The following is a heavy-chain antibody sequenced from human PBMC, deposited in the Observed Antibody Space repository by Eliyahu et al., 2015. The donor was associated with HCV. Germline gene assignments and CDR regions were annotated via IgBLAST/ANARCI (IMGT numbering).Heavy chain of an antibody. CDR3: AKPNKESGYYATPLDY. J-gene: IGHJ4*02. CDR1: GFGFPSYW. CDR2: IDPSDSYT. D-gene: IGHD3-22*01. V-gene: IGHV5-10-1*03. Sequence: XVQLEQSGAEXXXPGXSLRISCKGSGFGFPSYWFNWVRQMPGKGLEWMGRIDPSDSYTNYSPSFQGHVTISADKSIGTVYLQWSSLKASDTAIYYCAKPNKESGYYATPLDYWGQGTL.